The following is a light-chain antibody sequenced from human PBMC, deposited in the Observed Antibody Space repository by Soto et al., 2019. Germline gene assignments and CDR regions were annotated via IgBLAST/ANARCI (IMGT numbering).Light chain of an antibody. V-gene: IGLV1-40*01. J-gene: IGLJ2*01. Sequence: QSVLTQPPSVSGAPGQRVTISCTGSSSNIGAGYDVHWYQQLPGTAPKLLIYGNSNRPSGVPDRFYGSKSGTSASLAITKLQAEDEADYYCQSYDSSLRVVFGGGTKLTVL. CDR3: QSYDSSLRVV. CDR2: GNS. CDR1: SSNIGAGYD.